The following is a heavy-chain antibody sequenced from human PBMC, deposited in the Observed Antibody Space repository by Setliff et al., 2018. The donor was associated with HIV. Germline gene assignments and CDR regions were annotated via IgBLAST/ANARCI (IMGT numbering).Heavy chain of an antibody. V-gene: IGHV5-51*01. D-gene: IGHD3-22*01. CDR1: EYSFTSYW. J-gene: IGHJ4*02. Sequence: GESLKISCVGSEYSFTSYWINWVRQMPGKGLEWMGVIYPDESDSRYSPSFRGQVTISADKSINTAYLQWSSLKASDTAMYYCARVDMGYYYDSSGYSHFDHWGQGTLVTVSS. CDR2: IYPDESDS. CDR3: ARVDMGYYYDSSGYSHFDH.